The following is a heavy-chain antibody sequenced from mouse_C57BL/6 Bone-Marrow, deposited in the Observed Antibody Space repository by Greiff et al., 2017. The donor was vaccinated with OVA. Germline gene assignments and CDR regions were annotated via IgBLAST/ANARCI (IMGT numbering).Heavy chain of an antibody. J-gene: IGHJ3*01. CDR3: ARGDGPFAY. V-gene: IGHV2-2*01. CDR1: GFSLTSYG. Sequence: VQLQQSGPGLVKPSQSLSITCTVSGFSLTSYGVHWVSQSPGKGLEWMGVICSGGSTDYNAAFISRLSISKDNSKSQVYFKMISLQADDTAIYYCARGDGPFAYWGQGTLVTVSA. D-gene: IGHD2-3*01. CDR2: ICSGGST.